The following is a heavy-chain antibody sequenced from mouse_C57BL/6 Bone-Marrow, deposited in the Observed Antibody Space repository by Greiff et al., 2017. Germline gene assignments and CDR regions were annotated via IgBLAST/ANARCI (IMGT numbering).Heavy chain of an antibody. Sequence: EVKVLESGGGLVKPGGSLKLSCAASGFTFTSYAMPWVRQTPEKRLEWVATISAAGSYTYYPDNVKGRFTITRDNAKNNPYMQLSNLKSEDTAMYYCARVYYYAMDYWGQGTSVTVSS. CDR2: ISAAGSYT. V-gene: IGHV5-4*03. J-gene: IGHJ4*01. CDR3: ARVYYYAMDY. CDR1: GFTFTSYA.